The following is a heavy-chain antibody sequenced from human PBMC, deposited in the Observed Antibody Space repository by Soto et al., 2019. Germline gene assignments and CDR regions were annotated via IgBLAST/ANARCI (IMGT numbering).Heavy chain of an antibody. D-gene: IGHD3-22*01. CDR1: GYTFTSYG. Sequence: ASVKVSCKASGYTFTSYGISWVRQAPGQGLEWMGWISAYNGNTSYAQKLQGRVTMTTDTSTSTAYMEPRSLRSDDTAVYYCARDHPYYDSRPDRNYYYGMDVWGQGTTVTVSS. CDR3: ARDHPYYDSRPDRNYYYGMDV. J-gene: IGHJ6*02. V-gene: IGHV1-18*01. CDR2: ISAYNGNT.